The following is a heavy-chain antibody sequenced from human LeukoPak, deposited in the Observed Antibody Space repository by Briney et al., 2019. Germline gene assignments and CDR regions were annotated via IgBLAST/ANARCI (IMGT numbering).Heavy chain of an antibody. CDR3: AKDYYYMDV. V-gene: IGHV3-43D*03. CDR2: ISWDGGST. J-gene: IGHJ6*03. Sequence: WGSLRLSCAASGFAFDDYAMHWVRQAPGKGLEWVSLISWDGGSTYYADSVKGRFTISRDNSKNSLYLQMNSLRAEDTALYYCAKDYYYMDVWGKGTTVTVSS. CDR1: GFAFDDYA.